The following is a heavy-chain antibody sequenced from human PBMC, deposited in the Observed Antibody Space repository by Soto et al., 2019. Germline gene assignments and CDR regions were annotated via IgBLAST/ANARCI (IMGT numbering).Heavy chain of an antibody. CDR3: ARAFGGNWFDP. Sequence: SETLSLTCTVSGGSISSYYWSWIRQPPGKGLEWIGYIYYSGSTNYNPSLKSRVTISVDTSKNQFSLKLSSVTAADTAVYYCARAFGGNWFDPWGQGTLVTVSS. J-gene: IGHJ5*02. CDR2: IYYSGST. CDR1: GGSISSYY. D-gene: IGHD3-16*01. V-gene: IGHV4-59*01.